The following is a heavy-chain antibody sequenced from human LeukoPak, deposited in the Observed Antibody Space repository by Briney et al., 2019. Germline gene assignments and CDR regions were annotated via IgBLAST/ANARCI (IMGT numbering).Heavy chain of an antibody. CDR1: GGSFSGYY. D-gene: IGHD4-17*01. V-gene: IGHV4-34*01. J-gene: IGHJ4*02. CDR2: INHSGST. Sequence: KPSETLSLTCAVHGGSFSGYYWSWIRQPPGKGLEWIGEINHSGSTNYNPSLKSRVTISVDTSKNQFSLKLSSVTAADTAVYYCARGSSTVTYQLDYWGQGTLVTVSS. CDR3: ARGSSTVTYQLDY.